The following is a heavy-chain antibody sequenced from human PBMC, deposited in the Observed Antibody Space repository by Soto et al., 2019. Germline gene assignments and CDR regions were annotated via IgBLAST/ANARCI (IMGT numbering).Heavy chain of an antibody. V-gene: IGHV4-31*03. Sequence: QVQLQESGPGLVKPSQTLSLTCTVSGGSISSGTSYWSWIRQRPGKGLEWIGYIFYSGSFYYTPSLRGRVMRLADTSTNQFTLRLSSVPAAATAVYYCARAPETPSILGVALPYFFDYWGQGALVTVSS. CDR1: GGSISSGTSY. D-gene: IGHD3-3*01. J-gene: IGHJ4*02. CDR3: ARAPETPSILGVALPYFFDY. CDR2: IFYSGSF.